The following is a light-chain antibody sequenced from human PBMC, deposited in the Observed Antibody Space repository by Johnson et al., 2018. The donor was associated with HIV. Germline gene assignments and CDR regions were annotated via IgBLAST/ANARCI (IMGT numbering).Light chain of an antibody. CDR2: ANN. CDR3: GTCDSNLRGYV. Sequence: QSVLTQPPSVSAAPGQKVTISCSGSSSNIGNNYVSWYQQLPGTAPRRLISANNERPSGIPDRFFGSKSAHSANLVINTLQTGDEADYYCGTCDSNLRGYVFGTGTTVT. CDR1: SSNIGNNY. V-gene: IGLV1-51*01. J-gene: IGLJ1*01.